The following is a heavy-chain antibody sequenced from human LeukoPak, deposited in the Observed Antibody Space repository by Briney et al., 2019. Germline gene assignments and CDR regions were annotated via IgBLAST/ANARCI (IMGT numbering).Heavy chain of an antibody. V-gene: IGHV3-23*01. J-gene: IGHJ4*02. Sequence: GGSLRLSCAASGFTFNRFAMNWVRQAPGKGLEWVSAISASGTSTYYADSVKGRFTISRDNSKNTLYLQMNSLRAEDTAVYYCARVIGHNFDYWGQGTLVTVSS. CDR1: GFTFNRFA. CDR2: ISASGTST. CDR3: ARVIGHNFDY. D-gene: IGHD2-21*01.